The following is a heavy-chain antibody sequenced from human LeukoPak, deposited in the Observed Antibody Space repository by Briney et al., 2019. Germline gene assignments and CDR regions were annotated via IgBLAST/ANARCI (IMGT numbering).Heavy chain of an antibody. Sequence: SETLSLTCAVYGGSFSGYYWSWIRQPPGKGLEWIGEINHSGSTNYNPSLKSRVTISVDTSKNQFSLKLSSVTAADTAVYYCAALRGRAVAGTAGWFDPWGQGTLVTVSS. CDR2: INHSGST. CDR3: AALRGRAVAGTAGWFDP. D-gene: IGHD6-19*01. V-gene: IGHV4-34*01. CDR1: GGSFSGYY. J-gene: IGHJ5*02.